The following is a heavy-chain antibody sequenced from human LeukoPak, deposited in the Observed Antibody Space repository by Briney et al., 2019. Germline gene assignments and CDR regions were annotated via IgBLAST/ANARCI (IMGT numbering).Heavy chain of an antibody. D-gene: IGHD3-3*01. J-gene: IGHJ6*03. CDR3: ARTVLRFLEWPMAAGHYYYYMDV. CDR1: GGSISSSSYY. CDR2: IYYSGST. V-gene: IGHV4-39*01. Sequence: SESLSPTCTVSGGSISSSSYYWGWIRQPPGKGLEWIGSIYYSGSTYYNPSLKSRVTISVDTSKNQFSLKLSSVTAADTAVYYSARTVLRFLEWPMAAGHYYYYMDVWGKGTTVTVSS.